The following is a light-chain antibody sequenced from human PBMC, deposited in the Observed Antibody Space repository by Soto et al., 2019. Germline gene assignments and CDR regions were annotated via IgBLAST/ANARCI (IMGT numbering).Light chain of an antibody. CDR2: GNS. J-gene: IGLJ7*01. Sequence: QSVLTQPPSVSWAPGQRVTISCTGSSSNIGAGYDVHGYQQLPGTAPKLLIYGNSNRPSGVPDRFSGSKSVTSASLAITGLQAEDEADYYCQSYDSSLSGSVFGGGTQRTVL. CDR3: QSYDSSLSGSV. V-gene: IGLV1-40*01. CDR1: SSNIGAGYD.